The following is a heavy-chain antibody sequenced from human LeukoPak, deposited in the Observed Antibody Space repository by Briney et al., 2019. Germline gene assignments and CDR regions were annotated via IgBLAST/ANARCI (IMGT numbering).Heavy chain of an antibody. CDR1: GGSFSGYY. D-gene: IGHD3-3*01. CDR3: ARAPQRITIFGVVISNWFDP. CDR2: INHSGST. Sequence: SETLSLTXXXYGGSFSGYYWSWIRQPPGKGLEWIGEINHSGSTNYNPSLKSRVTISVDTSKNQFSLKLSSVTAADTAVYYCARAPQRITIFGVVISNWFDPWGQGTLVTVSS. V-gene: IGHV4-34*01. J-gene: IGHJ5*02.